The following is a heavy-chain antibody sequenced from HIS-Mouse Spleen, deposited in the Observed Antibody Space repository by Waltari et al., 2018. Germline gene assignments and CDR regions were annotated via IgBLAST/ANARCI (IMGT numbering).Heavy chain of an antibody. V-gene: IGHV4-39*07. CDR1: GGSISSSSYY. CDR2: IYYSGST. Sequence: QLQLQESGPGLVKPSETLSLTCTVSGGSISSSSYYWGWIRKPPGPGLECIGSIYYSGSTYYNPSLKSRVTISVDTSKNQFSLKLSSVTAADTAVYYCAREIPYSSSWYDWYFDLWGRGTLVTVSS. CDR3: AREIPYSSSWYDWYFDL. J-gene: IGHJ2*01. D-gene: IGHD6-13*01.